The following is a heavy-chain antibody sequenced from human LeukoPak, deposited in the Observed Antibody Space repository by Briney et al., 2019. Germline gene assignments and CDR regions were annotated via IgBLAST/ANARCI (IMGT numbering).Heavy chain of an antibody. CDR2: LGGSGGTT. CDR1: GITLSNYG. J-gene: IGHJ4*02. CDR3: AKRGVVIRVILVGFHKEAYYFDS. V-gene: IGHV3-23*01. Sequence: GGSLRLSCAVSGITLSNYGMSRVRQAPGKGLEWVAGLGGSGGTTNYADSVKGRFTISRDNRKNTLYLQMNSLRAEDTAVYFCAKRGVVIRVILVGFHKEAYYFDSWGQGALVTVSS. D-gene: IGHD3-22*01.